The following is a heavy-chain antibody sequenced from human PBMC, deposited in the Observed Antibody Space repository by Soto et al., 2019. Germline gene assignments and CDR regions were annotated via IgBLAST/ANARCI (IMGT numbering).Heavy chain of an antibody. CDR1: GGSISSGGYY. D-gene: IGHD2-8*01. CDR2: IYYSGST. V-gene: IGHV4-31*03. CDR3: AGGRWSYYGMDV. Sequence: SETLSLTCTVSGGSISSGGYYWSWIRQHPGKGLEWIGYIYYSGSTYYNPSLKSRVTISVDTSKNQFSLKLSSVTAADTAVYYCAGGRWSYYGMDVWGQGTTVTVSS. J-gene: IGHJ6*02.